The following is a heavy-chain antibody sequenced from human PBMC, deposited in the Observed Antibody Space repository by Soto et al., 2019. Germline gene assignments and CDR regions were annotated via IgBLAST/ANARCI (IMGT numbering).Heavy chain of an antibody. J-gene: IGHJ6*02. CDR3: ARDAVGSGYDYSSGMDV. CDR2: ISAYNGNT. Sequence: ASVKVSCKASGYTFTSYGISWVRQAPGQGLEWMGWISAYNGNTNYAQKLQGRVTMTTDTSTSTAYMELRSLRSDDTAVYYCARDAVGSGYDYSSGMDVWGQGTTVTVSS. D-gene: IGHD5-12*01. V-gene: IGHV1-18*01. CDR1: GYTFTSYG.